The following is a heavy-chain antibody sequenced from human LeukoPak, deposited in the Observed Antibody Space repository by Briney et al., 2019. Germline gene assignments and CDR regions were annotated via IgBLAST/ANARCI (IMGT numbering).Heavy chain of an antibody. D-gene: IGHD1-26*01. CDR2: IYYSGST. CDR3: ARGGTRIVGPTPGSYYFDY. V-gene: IGHV4-31*03. J-gene: IGHJ4*02. Sequence: SETLSLTCTVSGGSISSGGYYWSWIRQHPGKGLEWIGYIYYSGSTYYNPSLKSRVTISVDTSKNQFSLKLSSVTAADTAVYYCARGGTRIVGPTPGSYYFDYWGQGTLVTVSS. CDR1: GGSISSGGYY.